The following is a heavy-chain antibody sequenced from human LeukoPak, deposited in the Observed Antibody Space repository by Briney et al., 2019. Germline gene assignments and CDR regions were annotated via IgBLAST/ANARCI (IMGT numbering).Heavy chain of an antibody. V-gene: IGHV1-8*01. D-gene: IGHD3-10*01. CDR2: MNPNSGNT. Sequence: GASVKVSCKASGYTFTSYDINWVRQAAGQGLEWLGYMNPNSGNTGYAQKFQGRVTMTSHTSINTAYMTLRSMTSHDTGVYSCAREPRPFGDWGPGTLVTASS. CDR1: GYTFTSYD. J-gene: IGHJ4*01. CDR3: AREPRPFGD.